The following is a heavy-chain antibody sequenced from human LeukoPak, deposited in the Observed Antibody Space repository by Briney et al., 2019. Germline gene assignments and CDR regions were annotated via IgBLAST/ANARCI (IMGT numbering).Heavy chain of an antibody. Sequence: ASVKVSCTASGYTFTSYGISWVRQAPGQGLEWVAWISAYNSNKNSAEKFQGRVTMTIDTSTSTAYMELRSLKSDDTAVYYCVGHIKPAGPWDGMDVWGQGTTVIVSS. CDR1: GYTFTSYG. V-gene: IGHV1-18*04. J-gene: IGHJ6*02. D-gene: IGHD1-26*01. CDR3: VGHIKPAGPWDGMDV. CDR2: ISAYNSNK.